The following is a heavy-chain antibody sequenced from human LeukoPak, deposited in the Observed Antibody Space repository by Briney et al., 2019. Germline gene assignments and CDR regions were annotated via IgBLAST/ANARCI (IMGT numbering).Heavy chain of an antibody. CDR3: ARDPPYVDTPMAPQHAFDI. Sequence: PGGSLRLSCAASGFTFSNYWMTWVRQAPGKGLEWVANIKEDGSEIFYVDSVKGRFTISRDNARNSLYLQMNSLRVEDTAVYYCARDPPYVDTPMAPQHAFDIWGQGTMVTVSS. J-gene: IGHJ3*02. CDR2: IKEDGSEI. V-gene: IGHV3-7*03. D-gene: IGHD5-18*01. CDR1: GFTFSNYW.